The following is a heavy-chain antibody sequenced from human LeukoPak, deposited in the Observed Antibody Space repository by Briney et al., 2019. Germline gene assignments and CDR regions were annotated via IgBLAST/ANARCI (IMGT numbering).Heavy chain of an antibody. CDR2: IYTSGST. D-gene: IGHD2-15*01. CDR3: ARVDLRAAYFDY. Sequence: PSETLSLTCTVSGVSISSYYWSWIRQPAGKGLEWIGRIYTSGSTGYNPSLKSRVTMSVDTSKNQFSLKLSSVTAADTAVYYCARVDLRAAYFDYWGQGTLVTVSS. V-gene: IGHV4-4*07. CDR1: GVSISSYY. J-gene: IGHJ4*02.